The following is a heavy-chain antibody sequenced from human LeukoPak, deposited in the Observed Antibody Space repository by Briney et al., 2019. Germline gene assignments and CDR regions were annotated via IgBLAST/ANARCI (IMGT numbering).Heavy chain of an antibody. D-gene: IGHD1-7*01. CDR1: GGSISSYY. CDR2: IYYSGST. CDR3: ARLITATTRRFDP. Sequence: SETLSLTCTVSGGSISSYYWSWIRQPPGKGLEWIGSIYYSGSTYHNPSLKSRVTISVDTSKNQFSLKLTSVTAADTAVYYCARLITATTRRFDPWGQGTLVTVSS. V-gene: IGHV4-39*01. J-gene: IGHJ5*02.